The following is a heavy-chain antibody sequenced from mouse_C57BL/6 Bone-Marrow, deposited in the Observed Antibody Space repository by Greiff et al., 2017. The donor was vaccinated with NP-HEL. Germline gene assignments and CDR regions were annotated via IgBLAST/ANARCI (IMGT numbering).Heavy chain of an antibody. Sequence: EVKLVESGPELVKPGASVKISCKASGYSFTGYYMNWVKQSPEKSLEWIGEINPSTGGTTYNQKFKAKATLTVDKSSSTAYMQLKSLTSEDSAVYYCARLGRNWDGYYFDYWGQGTTLTVSS. CDR3: ARLGRNWDGYYFDY. CDR1: GYSFTGYY. CDR2: INPSTGGT. J-gene: IGHJ2*01. D-gene: IGHD4-1*01. V-gene: IGHV1-42*01.